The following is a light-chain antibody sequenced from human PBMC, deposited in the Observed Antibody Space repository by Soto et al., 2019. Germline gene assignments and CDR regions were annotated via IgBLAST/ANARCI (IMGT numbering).Light chain of an antibody. CDR3: QSYDSSLSAPL. V-gene: IGLV1-40*01. J-gene: IGLJ2*01. CDR2: GNS. CDR1: SSNIGAGYD. Sequence: QSVLTQSPSVSGAPGQRVTISCTGSSSNIGAGYDVHWYQQLPGTAPKLLIYGNSNRPSGVPDRFSGSKSGTSASLAITGLQAEDEADYYCQSYDSSLSAPLFGGGTKLTVL.